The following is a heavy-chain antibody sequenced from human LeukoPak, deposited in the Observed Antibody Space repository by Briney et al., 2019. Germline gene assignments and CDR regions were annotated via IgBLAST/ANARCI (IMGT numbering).Heavy chain of an antibody. CDR3: SRDVSGDGRVYIDH. J-gene: IGHJ4*02. CDR1: GYNFNAYN. CDR2: IDPKNGYT. Sequence: GASVKVSCKGSGYNFNAYNIQWVRQARGLGREWMGWIDPKNGYTTYAQKFKGRVTVTRDTSISAVYMELSSLTSDDTAVYYCSRDVSGDGRVYIDHWGPGTLVTVSS. D-gene: IGHD6-19*01. V-gene: IGHV1-2*02.